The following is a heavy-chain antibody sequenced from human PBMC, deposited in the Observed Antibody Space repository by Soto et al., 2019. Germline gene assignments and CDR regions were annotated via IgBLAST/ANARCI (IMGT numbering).Heavy chain of an antibody. J-gene: IGHJ4*02. D-gene: IGHD3-10*01. Sequence: GGSLRLSCAASGFTFSSYAMSWVRQAPRKGLEWVSAISGSGGSTYYADSVKGRFTISRDNSENTLYLQMSSLRAEDTAVYYCAGVFGAGFGEFDYWGQGTLVTVSS. CDR1: GFTFSSYA. CDR2: ISGSGGST. V-gene: IGHV3-23*01. CDR3: AGVFGAGFGEFDY.